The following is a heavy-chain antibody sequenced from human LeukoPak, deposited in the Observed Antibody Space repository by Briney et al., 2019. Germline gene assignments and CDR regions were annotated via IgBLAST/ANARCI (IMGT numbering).Heavy chain of an antibody. J-gene: IGHJ6*02. CDR3: AXRSMDV. CDR1: GXTXXXXX. V-gene: IGHV1-18*01. Sequence: ASVKVSCKASGXTXXXXXXXXXXXXXXXXXEWMXWXSAYNGNTNYAXKXQGRVTMTTDTSTSTAYMELRSLRSDDTAVYYCAXRSMDVXGQGTTVTVSS. CDR2: XSAYNGNT.